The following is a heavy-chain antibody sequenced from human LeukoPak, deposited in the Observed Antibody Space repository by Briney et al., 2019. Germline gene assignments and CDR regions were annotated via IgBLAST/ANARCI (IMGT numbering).Heavy chain of an antibody. V-gene: IGHV3-33*01. Sequence: GGSLRLSCVVSGFTFSTHGFHWVRQAPGKGLEWVSVIWHDGGRKEYADSVRGRFTISRDNSNLYLQMNSLRAEDTAIYYCARDIGHSGFNLDHWGQGTPVTVSS. CDR1: GFTFSTHG. D-gene: IGHD5-12*01. CDR3: ARDIGHSGFNLDH. CDR2: IWHDGGRK. J-gene: IGHJ4*02.